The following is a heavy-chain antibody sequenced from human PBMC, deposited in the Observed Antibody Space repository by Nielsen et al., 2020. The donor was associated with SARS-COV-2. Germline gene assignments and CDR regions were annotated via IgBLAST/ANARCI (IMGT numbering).Heavy chain of an antibody. CDR1: GFTFSDYY. CDR2: MSGSSSYI. J-gene: IGHJ2*01. CDR3: ARVAGTPPVSYSYFDL. V-gene: IGHV3-11*05. D-gene: IGHD6-19*01. Sequence: SLRLSCAGSGFTFSDYYMSWIRQAPGKGLEWVAQMSGSSSYIHYADSVKGRYTISKDSAKNSLYLQMNSLRAEDTAVYYCARVAGTPPVSYSYFDLWGRGTLVTVSS.